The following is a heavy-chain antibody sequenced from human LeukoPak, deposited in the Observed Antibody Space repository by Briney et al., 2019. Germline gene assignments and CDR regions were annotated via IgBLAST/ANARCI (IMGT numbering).Heavy chain of an antibody. Sequence: SETLSLTCTVSGGSISSYYWSWIRQPPGKGLEWIGYVYYTGSTNYNPSLKSRVTISVDTSKNHFSLNLTSVTAADTAVYYCARGGTYNDILSFDPWGQGTLVTVSS. CDR3: ARGGTYNDILSFDP. CDR1: GGSISSYY. V-gene: IGHV4-59*01. D-gene: IGHD3-9*01. CDR2: VYYTGST. J-gene: IGHJ5*02.